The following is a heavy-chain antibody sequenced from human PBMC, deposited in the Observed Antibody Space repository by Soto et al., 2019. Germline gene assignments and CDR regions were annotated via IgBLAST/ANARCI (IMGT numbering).Heavy chain of an antibody. D-gene: IGHD2-15*01. Sequence: PGGSLRLSCAASGFTFSDYYMSWIRQAPGKGLEWVSYISSSSSYTNYADSVKGRFTISRDNSKNTLYLQMNSLRAEDTAVYYCAKVGAAHDAFDIWGQGTMVTVS. V-gene: IGHV3-11*05. J-gene: IGHJ3*02. CDR1: GFTFSDYY. CDR3: AKVGAAHDAFDI. CDR2: ISSSSSYT.